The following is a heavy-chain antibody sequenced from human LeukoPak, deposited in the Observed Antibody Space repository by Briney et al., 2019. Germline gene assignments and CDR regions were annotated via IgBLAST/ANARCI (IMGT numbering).Heavy chain of an antibody. CDR2: IKQDGSEK. V-gene: IGHV3-7*01. CDR1: GFTFNIYP. D-gene: IGHD6-13*01. CDR3: ARDSRAAAAGAFDI. Sequence: GGSLRPSCAASGFTFNIYPLHWVRQAPGKGLEWVANIKQDGSEKYYVDSVKGRFTISRDNAKNSLYLQMNSLRAEDTAVYYCARDSRAAAAGAFDIWGQGTMVTVSS. J-gene: IGHJ3*02.